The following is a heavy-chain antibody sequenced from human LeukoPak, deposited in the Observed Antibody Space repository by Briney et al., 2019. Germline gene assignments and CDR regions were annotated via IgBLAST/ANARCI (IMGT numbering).Heavy chain of an antibody. V-gene: IGHV3-23*01. CDR2: ISGSGGST. D-gene: IGHD3-9*01. Sequence: PGGSLRLSCAASGFTFSSYAMSWVRQAPGKGLEWVSAISGSGGSTYYADSVKGRFTISRDNSKNTLYLQMNSLRAEDTAVYYCVKPGDFGWYFDYWGQGTLVTVSS. J-gene: IGHJ4*02. CDR1: GFTFSSYA. CDR3: VKPGDFGWYFDY.